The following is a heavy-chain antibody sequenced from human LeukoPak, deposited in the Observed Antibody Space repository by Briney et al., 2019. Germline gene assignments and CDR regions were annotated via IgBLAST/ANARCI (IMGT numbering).Heavy chain of an antibody. CDR1: GFTFSSYA. Sequence: PGGSLRLSRAASGFTFSSYAMPWVRQAPGKGLEWVAVISYDGSNKYYADSVKGRFTISRDNSKNTLYLQMNSLRAEDTAVYYCAREGSVYGDGMDVWGQGTTVTVSS. J-gene: IGHJ6*02. CDR2: ISYDGSNK. D-gene: IGHD4-17*01. CDR3: AREGSVYGDGMDV. V-gene: IGHV3-30-3*01.